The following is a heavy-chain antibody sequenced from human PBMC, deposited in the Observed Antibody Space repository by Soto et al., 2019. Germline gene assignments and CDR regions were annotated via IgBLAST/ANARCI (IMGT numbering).Heavy chain of an antibody. CDR1: GGSISSGPYS. Sequence: SETLSLTCTVSGGSISSGPYSWGWIRQPPGKGLEWIGTFHYSGSTYYSPSLESRVTISVDTSKNQFSLKVSSVTAVDTAVYYCASPKIAFYNWFDPWGQGTLVTVSS. CDR3: ASPKIAFYNWFDP. CDR2: FHYSGST. D-gene: IGHD3-3*02. V-gene: IGHV4-39*01. J-gene: IGHJ5*02.